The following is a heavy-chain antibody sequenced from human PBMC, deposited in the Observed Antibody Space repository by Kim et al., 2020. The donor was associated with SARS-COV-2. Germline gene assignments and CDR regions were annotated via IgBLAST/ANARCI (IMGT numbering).Heavy chain of an antibody. CDR3: ARAGFGGGFDY. J-gene: IGHJ4*02. V-gene: IGHV3-33*01. Sequence: KDYADSVEGRFTISRDNSKNTLYLQMSSLRAEDTAVYYCARAGFGGGFDYWGQGTLVTVSS. CDR2: K. D-gene: IGHD3-10*01.